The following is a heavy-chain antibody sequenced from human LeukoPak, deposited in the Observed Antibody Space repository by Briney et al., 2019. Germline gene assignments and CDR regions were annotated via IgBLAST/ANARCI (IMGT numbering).Heavy chain of an antibody. CDR2: ISIYNVTT. CDR3: ARDDGHCSGGSCYSWFDP. V-gene: IGHV1-18*01. D-gene: IGHD2-15*01. CDR1: GYTFINYG. J-gene: IGHJ5*02. Sequence: ASEKVSCKASGYTFINYGISWVRQAPGQGLEWMGWISIYNVTTDHPQKLQGRVTMTTDTSTNTAYLELTSLRSDDTAVYYCARDDGHCSGGSCYSWFDPWGQGTLVTVSS.